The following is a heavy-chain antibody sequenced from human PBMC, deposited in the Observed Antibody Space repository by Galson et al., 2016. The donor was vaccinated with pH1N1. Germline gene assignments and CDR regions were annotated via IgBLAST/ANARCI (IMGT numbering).Heavy chain of an antibody. Sequence: QSGAEVKKPGDSLKIPCKTSGYSFTSYWIGWVRQMPGKGLEWMGIIYPGDSDTRYSPSFQGQVTFSADTSISTTYLRWSSLKASDTAMYYWASQVGHVRAGSDAFDIWGQGTMVTVSS. D-gene: IGHD3-10*02. V-gene: IGHV5-51*03. J-gene: IGHJ3*02. CDR2: IYPGDSDT. CDR3: ASQVGHVRAGSDAFDI. CDR1: GYSFTSYW.